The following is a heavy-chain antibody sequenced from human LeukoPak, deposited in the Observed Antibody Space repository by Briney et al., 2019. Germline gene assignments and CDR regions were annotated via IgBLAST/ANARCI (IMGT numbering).Heavy chain of an antibody. CDR1: GGSISSCY. J-gene: IGHJ4*02. Sequence: SSETLSLTCTVSGGSISSCYWSWIRQPPGKGLEWIGYIYYSGSTNYNPSLKSRVTISVDTSKNQFSLKLSSVTAADTAVYYCARDRGDYYDSSGFYGFDYWGQGTLVAVSS. V-gene: IGHV4-59*01. CDR3: ARDRGDYYDSSGFYGFDY. CDR2: IYYSGST. D-gene: IGHD3-22*01.